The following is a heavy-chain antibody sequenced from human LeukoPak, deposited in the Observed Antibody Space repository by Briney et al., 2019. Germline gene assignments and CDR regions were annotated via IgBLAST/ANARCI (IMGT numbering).Heavy chain of an antibody. J-gene: IGHJ3*02. CDR2: IWCDGSNK. V-gene: IGHV3-33*06. D-gene: IGHD2-2*01. CDR1: GFTFSSYG. Sequence: GGSLRLSCAASGFTFSSYGMNWVRQAPGKGLEWVAVIWCDGSNKYYADSVKGRFTISRDNSKNTLYLQMNSLRVEDTAVYYCAKDSYQLLSGDAFDIWGQGTMVTVSS. CDR3: AKDSYQLLSGDAFDI.